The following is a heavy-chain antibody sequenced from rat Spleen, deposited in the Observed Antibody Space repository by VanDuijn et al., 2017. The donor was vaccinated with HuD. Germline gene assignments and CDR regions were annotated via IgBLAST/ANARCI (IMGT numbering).Heavy chain of an antibody. D-gene: IGHD1-11*01. Sequence: VSGFSLSSYGVIWVRQPPGKGLEWMGVIWGNGNTNYTSALKSRLSISRDTSKSQVFLKMNNLQTEDTAMYFCTRSYGGYTQHWFAYWGQGTLVTVSS. J-gene: IGHJ3*01. CDR1: GFSLSSYG. CDR3: TRSYGGYTQHWFAY. CDR2: IWGNGNT. V-gene: IGHV2-13*01.